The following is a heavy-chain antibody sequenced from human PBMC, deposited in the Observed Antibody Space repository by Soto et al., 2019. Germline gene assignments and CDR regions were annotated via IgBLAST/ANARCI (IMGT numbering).Heavy chain of an antibody. CDR2: ISYDETNE. CDR1: GFTFSSYA. J-gene: IGHJ4*02. V-gene: IGHV3-30-3*02. D-gene: IGHD3-22*01. Sequence: GGSLRLSCAASGFTFSSYAMHWVRQAPGKGLEWVAVISYDETNESYADSVKGRFTISRDISKNTMFLKMNSLRPEDKALYFCSQAPFDSSGYFAYWGRGTLVTVSS. CDR3: SQAPFDSSGYFAY.